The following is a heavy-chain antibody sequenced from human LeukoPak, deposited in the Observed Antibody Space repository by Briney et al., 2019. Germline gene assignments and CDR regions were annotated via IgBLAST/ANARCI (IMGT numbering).Heavy chain of an antibody. V-gene: IGHV3-21*01. CDR3: ARDLFGYSNYAVPG. CDR2: ISSSSSYI. CDR1: GFTFSSYS. D-gene: IGHD4-11*01. Sequence: GSLRLSCAASGFTFSSYSMNWVRQAPGKGLEWVSSISSSSSYIYYADSVKGRFTISRDNAKNSLYLQMNSLRAEDTAVYYCARDLFGYSNYAVPGWGQGTLVTVSS. J-gene: IGHJ4*02.